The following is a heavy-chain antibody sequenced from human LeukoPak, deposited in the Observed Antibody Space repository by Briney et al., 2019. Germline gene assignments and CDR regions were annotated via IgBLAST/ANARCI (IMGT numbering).Heavy chain of an antibody. D-gene: IGHD5-12*01. CDR2: IYSGGST. CDR1: GFTVSSNY. Sequence: GGSLRLSCAASGFTVSSNYMSWVRQSPVKGLEWVSVIYSGGSTYYADSVKGRFTISRDNSKNTLYLQMNSLRAEDTAVYYCARERGYSGYVLGYWGQGTLVTVSS. CDR3: ARERGYSGYVLGY. V-gene: IGHV3-66*01. J-gene: IGHJ4*02.